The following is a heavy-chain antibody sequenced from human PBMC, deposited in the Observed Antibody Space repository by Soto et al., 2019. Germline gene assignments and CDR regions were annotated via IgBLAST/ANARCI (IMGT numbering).Heavy chain of an antibody. CDR1: GFTFSSYA. CDR3: AREGLRFLAYYGMDV. CDR2: ISYDGSNK. J-gene: IGHJ6*02. Sequence: GGSLSLSCAAPGFTFSSYAMHWVRQAPGKGLEWVAVISYDGSNKYYADSVKGRFTISRDNSKNTLYLQMNSLRAEDTAVYYCAREGLRFLAYYGMDVWGQGTLVTVSS. V-gene: IGHV3-30-3*01. D-gene: IGHD3-3*01.